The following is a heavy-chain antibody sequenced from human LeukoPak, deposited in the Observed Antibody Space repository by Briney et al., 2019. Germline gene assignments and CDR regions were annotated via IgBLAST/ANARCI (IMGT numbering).Heavy chain of an antibody. CDR1: GGSISSYY. Sequence: SETLSLTCTVPGGSISSYYWSWIRQPPGKGLEWIGYIHYSGSTNYNTSLRSRVTISVDTSKNEFSLKLTSVTAADTAVYYCAGGNGWYYFWGQGTLVTVSS. V-gene: IGHV4-59*01. J-gene: IGHJ4*02. CDR2: IHYSGST. D-gene: IGHD6-19*01. CDR3: AGGNGWYYF.